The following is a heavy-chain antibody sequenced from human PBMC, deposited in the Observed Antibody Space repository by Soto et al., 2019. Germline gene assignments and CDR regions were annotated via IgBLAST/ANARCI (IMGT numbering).Heavy chain of an antibody. CDR2: IYPGDSDT. CDR3: ARHAYDFWSGHPNPRYYYGMDV. CDR1: GYSFIDYW. J-gene: IGHJ6*02. V-gene: IGHV5-51*01. D-gene: IGHD3-3*01. Sequence: GESLKISCKGSGYSFIDYWIGWVRQVPGKGLEWMGVIYPGDSDTRYSPSFQGHVTISADKSINTAYLQWSSLKATDTAMYYCARHAYDFWSGHPNPRYYYGMDVWGQGTTVTVSS.